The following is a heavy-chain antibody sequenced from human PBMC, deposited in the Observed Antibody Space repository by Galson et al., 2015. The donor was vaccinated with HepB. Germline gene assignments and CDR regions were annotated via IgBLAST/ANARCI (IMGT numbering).Heavy chain of an antibody. J-gene: IGHJ4*02. CDR1: GFTVSGNY. Sequence: SLRLSCAASGFTVSGNYMSWVRQAPGKGLEWISLIYSDETTSYADSVKGRFTISRDSSKNTLYLQMNSLRVEDTAVYYCAREHYDIWSSYHTLEYWGQGALVIVSS. V-gene: IGHV3-53*01. D-gene: IGHD3-3*01. CDR3: AREHYDIWSSYHTLEY. CDR2: IYSDETT.